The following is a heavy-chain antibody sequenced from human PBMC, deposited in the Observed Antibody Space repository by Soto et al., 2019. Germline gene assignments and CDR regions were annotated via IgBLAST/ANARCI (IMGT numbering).Heavy chain of an antibody. V-gene: IGHV4-59*08. D-gene: IGHD6-13*01. Sequence: PSETLSLTCTVSGGSISSYYRSWIRQPPGKGLEWIGYIYYSGSTNYNPSLKSRVTISVDTSKNQFSLKLSSVTAADTAVYYCARRSEQQQLALGGKDYYYYYYMDVWDKGTTVTVSS. CDR2: IYYSGST. CDR3: ARRSEQQQLALGGKDYYYYYYMDV. CDR1: GGSISSYY. J-gene: IGHJ6*03.